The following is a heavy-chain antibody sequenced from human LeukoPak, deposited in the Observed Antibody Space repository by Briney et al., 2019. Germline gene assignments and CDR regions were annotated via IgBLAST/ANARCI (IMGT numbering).Heavy chain of an antibody. D-gene: IGHD3-9*01. CDR1: GGSISSYY. CDR3: ARGSVLAAYYSFDY. J-gene: IGHJ4*02. Sequence: SETLSLTCTVSGGSISSYYWSWIRQPAGRGLECIGRIHTSGGPNYNPSLKSRVTMSLDTSKNQFSLKLTSMTAADTAVYYCARGSVLAAYYSFDYWGQGTLVTVSS. V-gene: IGHV4-4*07. CDR2: IHTSGGP.